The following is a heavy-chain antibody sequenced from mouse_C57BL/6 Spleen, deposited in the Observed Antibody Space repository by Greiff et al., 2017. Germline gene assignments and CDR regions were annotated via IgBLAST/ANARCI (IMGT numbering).Heavy chain of an antibody. J-gene: IGHJ3*01. V-gene: IGHV3-6*01. CDR1: GYSITSGYY. CDR3: ARGGGSWFAY. Sequence: EVQLLESGPGLVKPSQSLSLTCSVTGYSITSGYYWNWIRQFPGNKLEWMGYISYDGSNNYNPSLKNRISITRDTSKNQFFLELNSVTTEDTATYYCARGGGSWFAYWGQGTLVTVSA. CDR2: ISYDGSN.